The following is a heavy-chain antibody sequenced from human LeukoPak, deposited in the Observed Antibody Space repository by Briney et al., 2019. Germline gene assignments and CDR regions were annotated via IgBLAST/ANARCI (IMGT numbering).Heavy chain of an antibody. CDR2: IPYDGSNK. CDR1: GFTFSSYG. D-gene: IGHD2-15*01. J-gene: IGHJ4*02. V-gene: IGHV3-30*18. CDR3: AKGGFVVVVAATPDY. Sequence: GGSLRLSCAASGFTFSSYGMHWVRQAPGKGLEWVAVIPYDGSNKYYADSVKGRFTISRDNSKNTLYLQMNSLRAEDTAVYYCAKGGFVVVVAATPDYWGQGTLVTVSS.